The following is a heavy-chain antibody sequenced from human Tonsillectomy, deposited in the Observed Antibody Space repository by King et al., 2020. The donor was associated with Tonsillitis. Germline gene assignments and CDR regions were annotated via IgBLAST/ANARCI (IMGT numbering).Heavy chain of an antibody. CDR3: ARVAILHDIEVSGFLFKHMDV. CDR1: GFTFRDYG. V-gene: IGHV3-11*01. J-gene: IGHJ6*03. D-gene: IGHD2-21*01. Sequence: HVRLVESGGGLVKTGGSLRLSCTASGFTFRDYGLTWIRQGPGKGLEWVSLIDNSGITYNRDSVKGRFTISRDNAKKVVFLQMDSLRAEDTAVYYCARVAILHDIEVSGFLFKHMDVWGKGTPVTVS. CDR2: IDNSGIT.